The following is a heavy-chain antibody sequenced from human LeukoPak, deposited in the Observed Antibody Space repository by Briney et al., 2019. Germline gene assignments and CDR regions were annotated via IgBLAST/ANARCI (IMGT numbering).Heavy chain of an antibody. Sequence: GESLKIPCKGSGYSFTSYWIGWVRQMPGKGLEWMGIIYPGDSDTRYSPSFQGQVTISADKSISTAYLQWSSLKASDTAMYYCARLKYGSGSYTYYYYGMDVWGKGTTVTVSS. CDR1: GYSFTSYW. J-gene: IGHJ6*04. V-gene: IGHV5-51*01. CDR3: ARLKYGSGSYTYYYYGMDV. CDR2: IYPGDSDT. D-gene: IGHD3-10*01.